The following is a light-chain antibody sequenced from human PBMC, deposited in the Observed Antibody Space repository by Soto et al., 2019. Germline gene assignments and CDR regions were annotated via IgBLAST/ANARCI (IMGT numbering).Light chain of an antibody. Sequence: VTTQFPATLSVSQGEWATLSCRASQGLGTNLAWYQQKPGQAPRLLIYAPSTRATGVPGRFSGSGSGTEFTLTLSSLQSEDFAVYYCQQYNHWPLTVGGGTKV. V-gene: IGKV3-15*01. CDR3: QQYNHWPLT. CDR1: QGLGTN. J-gene: IGKJ4*01. CDR2: APS.